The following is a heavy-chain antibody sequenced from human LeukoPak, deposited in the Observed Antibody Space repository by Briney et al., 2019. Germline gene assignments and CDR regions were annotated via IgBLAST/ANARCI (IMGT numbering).Heavy chain of an antibody. CDR3: AGWNEGFDY. Sequence: SETLSLTCTVSGGTISGYYWIWIRQPPGKGLEWIGYIHYSGSTNYNPSLKSRVTISVDTSKNQFSLMMSSVNAADSAGYYCAGWNEGFDYWGQGTLVTVSS. CDR1: GGTISGYY. D-gene: IGHD1-1*01. J-gene: IGHJ4*02. V-gene: IGHV4-59*01. CDR2: IHYSGST.